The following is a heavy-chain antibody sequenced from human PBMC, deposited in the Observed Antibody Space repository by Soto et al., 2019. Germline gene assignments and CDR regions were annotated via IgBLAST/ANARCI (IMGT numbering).Heavy chain of an antibody. Sequence: SETLSLTCAVYGGFVSSGSYYWSWIRQPPGKGLEWIGEMSHSGGTHFNPSLKSRVTISVDTSKNQFSLNINSVTAADTAVYYCVRGRGLSPRNPPNYYYYYMDVWGKGTTVTVSS. D-gene: IGHD3-16*02. V-gene: IGHV4-61*01. CDR1: GGFVSSGSYY. CDR3: VRGRGLSPRNPPNYYYYYMDV. CDR2: MSHSGGT. J-gene: IGHJ6*03.